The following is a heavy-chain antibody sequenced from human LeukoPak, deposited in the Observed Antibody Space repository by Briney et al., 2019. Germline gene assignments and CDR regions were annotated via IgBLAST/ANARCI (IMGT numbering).Heavy chain of an antibody. CDR2: IFYSGDT. CDR3: ARHSGSSPHYFDY. Sequence: SETLSLTCTVSGGSISNYYWSWIRQPPGKRLERIGYIFYSGDTNYNPSLKSRVTISVDTSKNQFSLSLSSVTAADTAVYYCARHSGSSPHYFDYWGQGTLVTVSS. J-gene: IGHJ4*02. D-gene: IGHD1-26*01. V-gene: IGHV4-59*08. CDR1: GGSISNYY.